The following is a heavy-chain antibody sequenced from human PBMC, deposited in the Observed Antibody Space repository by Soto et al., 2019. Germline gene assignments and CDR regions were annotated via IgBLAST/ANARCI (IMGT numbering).Heavy chain of an antibody. CDR2: INHSGRI. J-gene: IGHJ4*02. CDR1: GASLSGYY. CDR3: ARASYDTLTGYYPF. D-gene: IGHD3-9*01. V-gene: IGHV4-34*01. Sequence: QVQLQQWGAGLLKPSETLSLTCAVSGASLSGYYWSWIRQPPGKGLEWIGEINHSGRINYNPSLKSRVTISLDTSKNQFSLKLSSVTAADTALFYCARASYDTLTGYYPFWGQGTLVTVPS.